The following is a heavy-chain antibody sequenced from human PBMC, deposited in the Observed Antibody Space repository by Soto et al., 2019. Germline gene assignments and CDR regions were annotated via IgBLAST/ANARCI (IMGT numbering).Heavy chain of an antibody. V-gene: IGHV1-18*01. CDR2: ISAYNGNT. Sequence: ASVKVSCKASGYTFTSYGISWVRQAPGQGLEWMGWISAYNGNTNYAQKLQGRVTMTTDTSTSTAYMELRSLRSDDTAVYYCARGIWFGELSFPFDYWGQGNLVTFSS. J-gene: IGHJ4*02. CDR3: ARGIWFGELSFPFDY. D-gene: IGHD3-10*01. CDR1: GYTFTSYG.